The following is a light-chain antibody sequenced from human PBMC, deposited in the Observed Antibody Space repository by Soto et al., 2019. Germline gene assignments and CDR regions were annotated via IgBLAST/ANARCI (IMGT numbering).Light chain of an antibody. Sequence: EIVMTQSPATLSVSPGERATLSCRASQSVSTNLAWYQQKPGQAPMLLIYGASPRATGIPARFSGSWYGTEFSLPISSLQSDYFAVYSCQQYNDWPPINFGQGTRLESK. J-gene: IGKJ5*01. CDR1: QSVSTN. CDR2: GAS. CDR3: QQYNDWPPIN. V-gene: IGKV3-15*01.